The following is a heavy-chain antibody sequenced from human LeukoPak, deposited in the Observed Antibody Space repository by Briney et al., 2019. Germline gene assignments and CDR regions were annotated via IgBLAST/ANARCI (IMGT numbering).Heavy chain of an antibody. CDR3: AKALVMSAPGYFDL. V-gene: IGHV3-21*04. CDR2: ISSSDTYI. D-gene: IGHD2-2*01. J-gene: IGHJ2*01. Sequence: GGSLRLSCAASGFTFSSYSMNWVRQAPGKGLEWVSSISSSDTYIYHADSVKGRFTISRDNAKNSLYLQMNSLRAEDTAVYYCAKALVMSAPGYFDLWGRGTLVTVFS. CDR1: GFTFSSYS.